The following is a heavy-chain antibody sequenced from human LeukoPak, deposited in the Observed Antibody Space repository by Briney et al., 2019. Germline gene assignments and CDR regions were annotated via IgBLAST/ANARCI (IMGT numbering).Heavy chain of an antibody. J-gene: IGHJ4*02. D-gene: IGHD6-6*01. Sequence: PSETLSLTCTVSGGSISSGSYYWSWIRQTAGKGLEWIGIIYTTGSTNYNRSLKSRSSISVDKSKNQLSLKLNSVAAADTAVYYCARAMSIAARLQTIFDYWGQGTLVTVSS. CDR1: GGSISSGSYY. V-gene: IGHV4-61*02. CDR3: ARAMSIAARLQTIFDY. CDR2: IYTTGST.